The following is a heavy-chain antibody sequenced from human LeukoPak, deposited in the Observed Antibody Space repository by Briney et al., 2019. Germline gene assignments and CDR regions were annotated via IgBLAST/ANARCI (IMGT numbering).Heavy chain of an antibody. D-gene: IGHD1-26*01. Sequence: ASVKVSCKASDYTFTSYGISWVRQAPGQGLEWMGWISAYNGKTNYVQKLQGRVTMTPDTYTSTAYMELRSLRSDDTAVYYCARTPVQGTQSVSYYHFVYWGQGTLVSVSS. CDR1: DYTFTSYG. V-gene: IGHV1-18*01. CDR2: ISAYNGKT. CDR3: ARTPVQGTQSVSYYHFVY. J-gene: IGHJ4*02.